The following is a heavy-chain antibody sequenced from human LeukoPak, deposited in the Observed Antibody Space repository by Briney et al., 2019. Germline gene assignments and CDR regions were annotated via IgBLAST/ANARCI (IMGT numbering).Heavy chain of an antibody. J-gene: IGHJ4*02. D-gene: IGHD3-10*01. CDR1: GFAFNNYA. V-gene: IGHV3-23*01. CDR3: AKEGSPRVRGVMDY. CDR2: ISGSGGST. Sequence: WGYLRLSCAASGFAFNNYAMSWVRQAPGKGLEWVSGISGSGGSTYYADSVKGRFTISRDNTKNTLYLQMNSLRAEDTAVYYCAKEGSPRVRGVMDYWGQGTLVTVPS.